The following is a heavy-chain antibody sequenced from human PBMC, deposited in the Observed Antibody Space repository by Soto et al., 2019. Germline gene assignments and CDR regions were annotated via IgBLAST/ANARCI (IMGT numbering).Heavy chain of an antibody. CDR1: GYTFTSYA. CDR2: INAGNGNT. D-gene: IGHD6-19*01. Sequence: ASVKVSCKASGYTFTSYAMHWVRQAPGQRLEWMGWINAGNGNTKYSQKFQGRVTITRDTSASTAYMELSSLRSEDTAVYYYARSGYSSGWLYLDYWGQGTLVTVSS. CDR3: ARSGYSSGWLYLDY. V-gene: IGHV1-3*01. J-gene: IGHJ4*02.